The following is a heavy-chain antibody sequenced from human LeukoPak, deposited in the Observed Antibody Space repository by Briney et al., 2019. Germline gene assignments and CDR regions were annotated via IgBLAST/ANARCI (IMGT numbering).Heavy chain of an antibody. J-gene: IGHJ3*02. CDR2: IQPGDSHT. CDR1: GYSFTSYW. Sequence: GESLKISCKGSGYSFTSYWIGWVRQMPGKGLEWMGIIQPGDSHTIYSPSFQGQVTFSDDKSISTAYLQWSSLRASDTAIYYCARRLQTGAFDIWGQGTMVTVSS. CDR3: ARRLQTGAFDI. V-gene: IGHV5-51*01.